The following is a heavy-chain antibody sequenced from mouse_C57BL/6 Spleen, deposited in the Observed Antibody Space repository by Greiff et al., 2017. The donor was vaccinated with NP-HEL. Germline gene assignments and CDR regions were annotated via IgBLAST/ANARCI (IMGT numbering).Heavy chain of an antibody. CDR2: IHPNSGST. V-gene: IGHV1-64*01. Sequence: QVQLQQPGAELVKPGASVKLSCKASGYTFTSYWMHWVKQRPGQGLEWIGMIHPNSGSTNYNEKFKSKATLTVDKSSSTAYMQLSSLTTEDSAVYYCSYDYDVGFAYWGQGTLVTVSA. CDR1: GYTFTSYW. J-gene: IGHJ3*01. D-gene: IGHD2-4*01. CDR3: SYDYDVGFAY.